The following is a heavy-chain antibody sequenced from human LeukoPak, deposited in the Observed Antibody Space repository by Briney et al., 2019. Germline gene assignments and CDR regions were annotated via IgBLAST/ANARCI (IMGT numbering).Heavy chain of an antibody. D-gene: IGHD1-26*01. CDR2: INPSGGST. CDR1: GYTFTSYY. V-gene: IGHV1-46*01. J-gene: IGHJ5*02. Sequence: GASVKVSCKASGYTFTSYYTHWVRQAPGQGLEWMGIINPSGGSTSYAQKFQGRVTMTRDTSTSTVYMELSSLRSEDTAVYYCARDNSVGDNAWWFDPWGQGTLVTVSS. CDR3: ARDNSVGDNAWWFDP.